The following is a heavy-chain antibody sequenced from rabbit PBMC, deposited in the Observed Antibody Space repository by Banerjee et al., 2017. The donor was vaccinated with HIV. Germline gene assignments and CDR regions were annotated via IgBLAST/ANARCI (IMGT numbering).Heavy chain of an antibody. CDR3: ARSTSYSLAL. CDR2: INTSSGNT. D-gene: IGHD8-1*01. J-gene: IGHJ4*01. CDR1: GLDLGSSYW. Sequence: QEQLEESGGDLVKPGGTLTLTCKASGLDLGSSYWICWVRQAPGKGLEWIGCINTSSGNTVYASWAKGRVTISKTSSTTVTLQMTSLTAADTATYFCARSTSYSLALWGPGTLVTVS. V-gene: IGHV1S45*01.